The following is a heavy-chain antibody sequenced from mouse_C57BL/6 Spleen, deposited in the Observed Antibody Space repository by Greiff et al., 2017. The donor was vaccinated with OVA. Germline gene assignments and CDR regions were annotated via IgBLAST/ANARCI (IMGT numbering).Heavy chain of an antibody. CDR3: ARPSVVAKGWFAY. J-gene: IGHJ3*01. V-gene: IGHV1-22*01. Sequence: VQLKESGPELVKPGASVKMSCTASGYTFTDYNMHWVKQSHGKSLEWIGYINPNNGGTSYNQKFKGKATLTVNKSSSTAYMELRSLTSEDAAVYYCARPSVVAKGWFAYWGQGTLVTVSA. CDR2: INPNNGGT. D-gene: IGHD1-1*01. CDR1: GYTFTDYN.